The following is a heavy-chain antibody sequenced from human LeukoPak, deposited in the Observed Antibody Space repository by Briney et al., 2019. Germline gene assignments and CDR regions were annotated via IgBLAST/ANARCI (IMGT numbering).Heavy chain of an antibody. CDR1: GFSFTTYW. Sequence: GESLKISCKGSGFSFTTYWIGWVRKMPGKGLEWMGLIYPGDSDTRYSPSFQGQVTISADKSISTAYLQWSSLKASDTAMYYCARRSYGGAYYFDYWGQGTLVTVSS. J-gene: IGHJ4*02. CDR2: IYPGDSDT. CDR3: ARRSYGGAYYFDY. V-gene: IGHV5-51*01. D-gene: IGHD1-26*01.